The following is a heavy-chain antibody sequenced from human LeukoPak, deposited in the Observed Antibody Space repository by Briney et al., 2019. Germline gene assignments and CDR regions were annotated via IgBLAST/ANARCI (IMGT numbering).Heavy chain of an antibody. Sequence: SETLSLTCTVSSGSISSYYWLWTPQPPGKGLEWIGYNYYSGSTNYNPSLKSRVTISVDTWKNQFSLKLTSVTAADTAVYYCARVAWYYYDSSGYSNWFDPWGQGTLVTASS. J-gene: IGHJ5*02. CDR1: SGSISSYY. V-gene: IGHV4-59*01. D-gene: IGHD3-22*01. CDR3: ARVAWYYYDSSGYSNWFDP. CDR2: NYYSGST.